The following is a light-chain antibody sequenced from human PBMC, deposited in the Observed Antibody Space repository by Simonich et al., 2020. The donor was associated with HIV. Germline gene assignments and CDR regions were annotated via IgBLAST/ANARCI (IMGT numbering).Light chain of an antibody. CDR1: QSLLSSNGYNY. Sequence: DIVMTQSPLSLPVTPGEPASISCRSSQSLLSSNGYNYFDWYLQKPGQSPQLLIYLGSNRASGVPDRFSGSGSGTDFTLKISRVEAEDFGVYYCMQALQTPFTFGPGTKVDIK. CDR3: MQALQTPFT. J-gene: IGKJ3*01. CDR2: LGS. V-gene: IGKV2-28*01.